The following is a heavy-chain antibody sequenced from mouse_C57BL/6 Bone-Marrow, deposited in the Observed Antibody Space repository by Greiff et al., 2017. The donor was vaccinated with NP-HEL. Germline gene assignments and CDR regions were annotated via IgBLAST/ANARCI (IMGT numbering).Heavy chain of an antibody. Sequence: EVQVVESGGGLVQPGGSMKLSCAASGFTFSDAWMDWVRQSPEKGLEWVAEIRNKANNHATYYAESVKGRFTISRDDSKSSVYLQMNSLRAEDTGIYYCTRRGSSHFDYWGQGTTLTVSS. CDR3: TRRGSSHFDY. CDR2: IRNKANNHAT. V-gene: IGHV6-6*01. D-gene: IGHD1-1*01. J-gene: IGHJ2*01. CDR1: GFTFSDAW.